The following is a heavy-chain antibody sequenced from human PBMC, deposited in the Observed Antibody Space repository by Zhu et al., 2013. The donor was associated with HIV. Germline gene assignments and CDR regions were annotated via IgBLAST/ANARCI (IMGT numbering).Heavy chain of an antibody. CDR3: TRDRQRVTFDY. J-gene: IGHJ4*02. CDR1: GFIFTSVG. D-gene: IGHD2-21*02. CDR2: VNPYNGVR. V-gene: IGHV1-18*04. Sequence: VQSGLEVKKPGASVKISCKATGFIFTSVGYSWVRQAPGRGFEWMGWVNPYNGVRVPAQRLQDRLTLAADTSTNTVYMELKNLRPDDTAIYYCTRDRQRVTFDYWGQGNPWSPSPQ.